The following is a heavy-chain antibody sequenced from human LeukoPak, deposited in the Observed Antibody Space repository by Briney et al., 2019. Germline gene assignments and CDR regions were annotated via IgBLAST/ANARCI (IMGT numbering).Heavy chain of an antibody. CDR2: IKQDGSEK. CDR3: ARDVGYCSSTSCYDDDYYYGMDV. CDR1: GFTFSSYW. V-gene: IGHV3-7*01. J-gene: IGHJ6*02. Sequence: GGSLRLSCAASGFTFSSYWMSWVRRAPGKGLEWVANIKQDGSEKYYVDSVKGRFTISRDNAKNSLYLQMNSLRAEDTAVYYCARDVGYCSSTSCYDDDYYYGMDVWGQGTTVTVSS. D-gene: IGHD2-2*01.